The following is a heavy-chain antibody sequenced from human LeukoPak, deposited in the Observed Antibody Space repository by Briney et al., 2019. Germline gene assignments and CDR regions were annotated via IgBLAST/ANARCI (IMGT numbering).Heavy chain of an antibody. CDR3: AGHHPRNTVDF. Sequence: SETLSLTCTVSGGSISSYYWSWIRQPPGKGLEWIAYISDIGSINYNPSLKSRVTISLDTSKNQFSLKLSSVTAADTAVYYCAGHHPRNTVDFWGQGTLVTASS. J-gene: IGHJ4*02. D-gene: IGHD2/OR15-2a*01. CDR2: ISDIGSI. V-gene: IGHV4-59*08. CDR1: GGSISSYY.